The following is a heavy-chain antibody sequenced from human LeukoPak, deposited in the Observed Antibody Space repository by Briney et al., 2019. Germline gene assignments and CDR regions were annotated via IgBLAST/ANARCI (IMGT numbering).Heavy chain of an antibody. V-gene: IGHV1-2*02. CDR2: INPNSGGT. CDR3: ATGAQYGLRGVAYFYYMHV. CDR1: GYTFTGYY. Sequence: ASVTVSCKASGYTFTGYYMHWVRQAPGQGLEWMGWINPNSGGTNYAQKFQGRVTMTRDTSISTAYMELSSLTSDDTAVYYCATGAQYGLRGVAYFYYMHVWGTGTTVTVSS. D-gene: IGHD3-10*01. J-gene: IGHJ6*03.